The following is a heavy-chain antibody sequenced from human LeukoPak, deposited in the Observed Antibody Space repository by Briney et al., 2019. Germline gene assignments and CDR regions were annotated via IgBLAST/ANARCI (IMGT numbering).Heavy chain of an antibody. CDR1: GFTFSSYA. CDR3: AKSHHVTAIDY. CDR2: ISGSGGST. D-gene: IGHD2-21*02. J-gene: IGHJ4*02. Sequence: GGSLRLSCAASGFTFSSYAMSWVRQAPGKGLEWVSAISGSGGSTYYADSVKGRFTISRDNAKNTLNLQMNSLRADDTAVYYCAKSHHVTAIDYWGQGTLVTVSS. V-gene: IGHV3-23*01.